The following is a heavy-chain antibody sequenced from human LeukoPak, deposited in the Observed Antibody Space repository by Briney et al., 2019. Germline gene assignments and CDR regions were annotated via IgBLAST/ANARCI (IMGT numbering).Heavy chain of an antibody. CDR3: ARVSFAGTGGDY. D-gene: IGHD1-1*01. Sequence: PGGSLRLSCAASGFTFSSYSMNWVRPAPGKGLEWVSSISSSSSYIYYADSVKGRFTISRDNAKNSLYLQMNILRAEDTAVYYCARVSFAGTGGDYWGQGTLVTVSS. V-gene: IGHV3-21*01. J-gene: IGHJ4*02. CDR1: GFTFSSYS. CDR2: ISSSSSYI.